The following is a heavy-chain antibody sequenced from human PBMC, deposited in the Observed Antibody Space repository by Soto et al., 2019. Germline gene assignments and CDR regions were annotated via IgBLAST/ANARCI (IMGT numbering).Heavy chain of an antibody. CDR1: GGCISSSSYY. CDR2: IYYSGST. D-gene: IGHD3-22*01. J-gene: IGHJ3*02. Sequence: SETLSLTCTVSGGCISSSSYYWGCIRQPPGKGLEWIGSIYYSGSTYYNPSLKSRVQILVETFKNQFSLEVSSVTAADTAVYYCARAHRYYDYPDIWGQGTTVTVSS. CDR3: ARAHRYYDYPDI. V-gene: IGHV4-39*07.